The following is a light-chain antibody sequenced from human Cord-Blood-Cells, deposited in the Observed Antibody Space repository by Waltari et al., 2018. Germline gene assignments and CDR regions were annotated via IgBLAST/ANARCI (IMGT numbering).Light chain of an antibody. CDR1: SRDVGGYNY. J-gene: IGLJ3*02. CDR2: DVS. Sequence: QSALTPPRSVSGSPGQSVTIPCPGTSRDVGGYNYVPWYQQHPGKAPKLMIYDVSKWPSGVPDRFSGSKSGNTASLTISGLQAEDEADYYCCSYAGSYTWVFGGGTKLTVL. V-gene: IGLV2-11*01. CDR3: CSYAGSYTWV.